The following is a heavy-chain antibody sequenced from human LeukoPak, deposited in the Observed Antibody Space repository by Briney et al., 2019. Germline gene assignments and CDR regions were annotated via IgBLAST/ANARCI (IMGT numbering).Heavy chain of an antibody. Sequence: GGSLTLSCAASGFSVGSNYMNWVRQPPGKGLEWVSILYSGADTYYADSVKGRFVVSRDSSKNMLFLHMNALRPEDTAVYYCARIGDHFHWYIDLWGRGTLVTVSS. CDR1: GFSVGSNY. V-gene: IGHV3-53*01. J-gene: IGHJ2*01. CDR3: ARIGDHFHWYIDL. D-gene: IGHD3-3*02. CDR2: LYSGADT.